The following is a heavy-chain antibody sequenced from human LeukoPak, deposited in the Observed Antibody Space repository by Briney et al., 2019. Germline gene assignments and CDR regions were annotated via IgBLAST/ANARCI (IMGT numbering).Heavy chain of an antibody. CDR1: GFTFSSYA. CDR2: ISYDGSNK. V-gene: IGHV3-30*04. Sequence: PGGSLRLSCAASGFTFSSYAMHWVRQAPGKGLEWVAVISYDGSNKYYADSVKGRFTISRDNSKNTLYLQMNSLRAEDTAVYYCARDRRRVTTVTTANWYFDLWGRGTLVTVSS. CDR3: ARDRRRVTTVTTANWYFDL. J-gene: IGHJ2*01. D-gene: IGHD4-17*01.